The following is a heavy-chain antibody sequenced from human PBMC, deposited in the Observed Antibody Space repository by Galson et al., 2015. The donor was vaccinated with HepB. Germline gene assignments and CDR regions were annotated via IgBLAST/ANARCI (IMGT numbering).Heavy chain of an antibody. Sequence: SVKVSCKASGYTFTSYYVHWVRQAPGQGLEWMGIINPSGGSTSCAQKFQGRVTMTRDTSTSTVYMELSSLRSEDTAVYYCAGDRIAARPRYYYGMDVWGQGTTVTVSS. V-gene: IGHV1-46*03. J-gene: IGHJ6*02. D-gene: IGHD6-6*01. CDR3: AGDRIAARPRYYYGMDV. CDR1: GYTFTSYY. CDR2: INPSGGST.